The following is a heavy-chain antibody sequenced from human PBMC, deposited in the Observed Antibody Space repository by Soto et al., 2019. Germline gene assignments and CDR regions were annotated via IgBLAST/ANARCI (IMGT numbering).Heavy chain of an antibody. V-gene: IGHV3-33*01. CDR2: IWYDGSNK. CDR1: GFTFSSYG. J-gene: IGHJ3*02. Sequence: GGSLRLSCAASGFTFSSYGMHWVRQAPGKGLEWVAVIWYDGSNKYYADSVKGRFTISRDNSKNTLYLQMNSLRAEDTAVYYCARGVVPAAMPLLHAFDIWAKGQWSPSPQ. D-gene: IGHD2-2*01. CDR3: ARGVVPAAMPLLHAFDI.